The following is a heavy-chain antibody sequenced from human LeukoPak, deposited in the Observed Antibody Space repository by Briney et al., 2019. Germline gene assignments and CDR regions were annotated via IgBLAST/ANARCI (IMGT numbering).Heavy chain of an antibody. CDR3: ARDGYCSSTSCGNWFDP. V-gene: IGHV3-21*01. CDR1: GFTFSSYI. Sequence: GGSLRLSCAASGFTFSSYIMNWVRQAPGKGLEWVSSISSSSSYIYYADSVKGRFTISRDNAKNSLYLQMNSLRAEDTAVYYCARDGYCSSTSCGNWFDPWGQGTLVTVSS. D-gene: IGHD2-2*03. CDR2: ISSSSSYI. J-gene: IGHJ5*02.